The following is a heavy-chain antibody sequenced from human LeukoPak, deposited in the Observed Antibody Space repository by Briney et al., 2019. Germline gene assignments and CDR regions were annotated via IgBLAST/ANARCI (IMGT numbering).Heavy chain of an antibody. CDR3: ARDLGGEDTGSYYVFDY. V-gene: IGHV1-18*01. Sequence: ASVKVSCKASGYTFTSYGISWVRQAPGQGLEWMGWISAYNGNTNYAQKLQGRVTMTTDTSTSTAYMELRSLRSDDTAVYYCARDLGGEDTGSYYVFDYWGQGTLVTVSS. CDR1: GYTFTSYG. CDR2: ISAYNGNT. J-gene: IGHJ4*02. D-gene: IGHD1-26*01.